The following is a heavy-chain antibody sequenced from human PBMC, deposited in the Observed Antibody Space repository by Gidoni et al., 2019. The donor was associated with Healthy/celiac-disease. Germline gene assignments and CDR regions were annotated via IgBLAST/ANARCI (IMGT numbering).Heavy chain of an antibody. D-gene: IGHD1-26*01. CDR3: AKELNRYSGSYYAVGGVLDY. CDR2: ISWDGGST. J-gene: IGHJ4*02. V-gene: IGHV3-43*01. CDR1: GFTFDDYT. Sequence: EVQLVESGGVVVQPGGSLRLSCAASGFTFDDYTMHWVRQAPGKGLEWVSLISWDGGSTYYADSVKGRFTISRDNSKNSLYLQMNSLRTEDTALYYCAKELNRYSGSYYAVGGVLDYWGQGTLVTVSS.